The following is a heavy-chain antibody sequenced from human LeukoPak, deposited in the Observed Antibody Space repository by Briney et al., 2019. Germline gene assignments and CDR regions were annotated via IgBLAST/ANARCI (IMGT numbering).Heavy chain of an antibody. V-gene: IGHV1-18*01. CDR2: ISAYNGNT. D-gene: IGHD3-22*01. CDR1: GYTFTSYG. CDR3: ARDGRYYDSSGDEEIDY. Sequence: ASVKVSCKASGYTFTSYGISWVRQAPGQGLEWMEWISAYNGNTNYAQKLQGRVTMTTDTSTSTAYMELRSLRSDDTAVYYCARDGRYYDSSGDEEIDYWGQGTLVTVSS. J-gene: IGHJ4*02.